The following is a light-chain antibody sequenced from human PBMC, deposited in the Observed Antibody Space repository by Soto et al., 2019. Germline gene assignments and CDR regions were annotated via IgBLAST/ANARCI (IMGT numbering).Light chain of an antibody. V-gene: IGLV2-23*01. Sequence: QSVLTQPASGSGSPGQSITISCTGTSSDVGSYNLVSWYQQHPGKAPKLMIYEGSKRPSGVSNRFSGSKSGNTASLTISGLQAEDEADYPCCSYAGSPVVGGGTQVTVL. CDR2: EGS. J-gene: IGLJ2*01. CDR3: CSYAGSPV. CDR1: SSDVGSYNL.